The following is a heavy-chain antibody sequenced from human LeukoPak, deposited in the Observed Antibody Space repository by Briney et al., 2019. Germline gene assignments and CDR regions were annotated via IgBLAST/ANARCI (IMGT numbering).Heavy chain of an antibody. CDR1: GGTFSSYA. J-gene: IGHJ4*02. V-gene: IGHV1-69*13. CDR3: ARDRGTAMGYDY. D-gene: IGHD5-18*01. Sequence: PLALVKVSCKASGGTFSSYAISWVRQAPGQGLEWMGGIIPIFGTANYAQKFQGRVTITADESTSTAYMELSSLRSEDTAVYYCARDRGTAMGYDYWGQGTLVTVSS. CDR2: IIPIFGTA.